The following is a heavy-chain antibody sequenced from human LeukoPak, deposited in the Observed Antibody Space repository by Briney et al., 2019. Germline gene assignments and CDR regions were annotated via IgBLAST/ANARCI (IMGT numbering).Heavy chain of an antibody. D-gene: IGHD1-26*01. J-gene: IGHJ4*02. CDR1: GTSVSNYIFY. CDR2: INSDGSST. V-gene: IGHV3-74*01. Sequence: PSETLSLTCSVSGTSVSNYIFYWNWIRQQPGKGLEWVSRINSDGSSTSYVDSVKGRFTISRDNAENTLYLQMSSLRAEDTALYYCARYSGSYHAIDYWGQGTLVTVSS. CDR3: ARYSGSYHAIDY.